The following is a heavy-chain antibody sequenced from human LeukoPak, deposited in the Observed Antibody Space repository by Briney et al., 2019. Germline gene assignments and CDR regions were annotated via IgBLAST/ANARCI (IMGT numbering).Heavy chain of an antibody. D-gene: IGHD3-3*01. V-gene: IGHV3-48*01. CDR2: ISSSSSTI. J-gene: IGHJ4*02. CDR1: GFTFSSYS. Sequence: GGSLRLSCAASGFTFSSYSMNWVRQAPGKGLEWVSFISSSSSTIYYADSVKGRFTISRDNDKNTPHLQINSRRGEDTAVYYCARGRDFWSGYSHFDYWGQGTLVTVSS. CDR3: ARGRDFWSGYSHFDY.